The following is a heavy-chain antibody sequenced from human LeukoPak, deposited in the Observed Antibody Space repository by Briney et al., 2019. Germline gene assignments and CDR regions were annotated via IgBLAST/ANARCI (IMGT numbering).Heavy chain of an antibody. J-gene: IGHJ4*02. D-gene: IGHD3-10*01. V-gene: IGHV3-30*02. CDR1: GFTFSSYG. CDR3: AKFREGLGGERLWDY. Sequence: GGSLRLSCAASGFTFSSYGMHWVRQAPGKGLEWVAFIRYDGSNKYYADSVKGRFTISRDNSKNTLYLQMNSLRAEDTAVYYCAKFREGLGGERLWDYWGQGTLVTVSS. CDR2: IRYDGSNK.